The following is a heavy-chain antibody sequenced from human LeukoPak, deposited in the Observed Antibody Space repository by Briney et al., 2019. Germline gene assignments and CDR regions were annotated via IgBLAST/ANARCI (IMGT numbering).Heavy chain of an antibody. CDR3: ASVRSRHYFPAGDY. Sequence: GGSLRLSCAASGFTFSGYGMHWVRQAPGKGLEWVAFIRYDGTNKNYADSVKGRFTISRDNSKNTLYLQMNSLRAEDTAVYYCASVRSRHYFPAGDYWGQGTLVTVSS. J-gene: IGHJ4*02. D-gene: IGHD3-22*01. V-gene: IGHV3-30*02. CDR1: GFTFSGYG. CDR2: IRYDGTNK.